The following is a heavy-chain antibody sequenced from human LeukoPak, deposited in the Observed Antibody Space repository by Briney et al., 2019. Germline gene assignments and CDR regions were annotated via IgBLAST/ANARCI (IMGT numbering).Heavy chain of an antibody. CDR3: ARGLGYCSSTSCRNPFDY. CDR1: GYTFTSYD. V-gene: IGHV1-8*01. Sequence: GASVKVSCKASGYTFTSYDINWVRQATGQGLEWMGWMNPNSGNTGYAQKFQGRVTMTRNTSISTAYMELSSLRSEDTAVYYCARGLGYCSSTSCRNPFDYCGQGTLVTVSS. D-gene: IGHD2-2*01. CDR2: MNPNSGNT. J-gene: IGHJ4*02.